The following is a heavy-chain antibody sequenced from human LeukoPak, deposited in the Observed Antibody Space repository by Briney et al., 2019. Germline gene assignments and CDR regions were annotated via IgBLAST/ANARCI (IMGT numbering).Heavy chain of an antibody. Sequence: KPSETLSLTCAVYGGSFSGYYWSWIRQPPGKGLEWIGEINHSGSTNYNPSLKSRVTISVDTSKNQFSLKLSSVTAADTAVYYCARVVPAAKVGPDNWFDPWGQGTLVTVSS. D-gene: IGHD2-2*01. CDR1: GGSFSGYY. V-gene: IGHV4-34*01. J-gene: IGHJ5*02. CDR2: INHSGST. CDR3: ARVVPAAKVGPDNWFDP.